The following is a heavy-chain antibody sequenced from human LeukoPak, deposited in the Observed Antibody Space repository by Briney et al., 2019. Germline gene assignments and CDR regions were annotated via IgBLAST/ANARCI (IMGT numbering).Heavy chain of an antibody. CDR1: GFTFSNAW. CDR2: IKSKTDGGTT. J-gene: IGHJ4*02. CDR3: TTDDYEFAGFDY. Sequence: PGGSLSLSCAASGFTFSNAWMSWVRQAPGKGLEWVGRIKSKTDGGTTDYAAPVKGRFTISRDDSKNTLYLQMNSLKTEDTAVYYCTTDDYEFAGFDYWGQGTLVTVSS. D-gene: IGHD4-17*01. V-gene: IGHV3-15*01.